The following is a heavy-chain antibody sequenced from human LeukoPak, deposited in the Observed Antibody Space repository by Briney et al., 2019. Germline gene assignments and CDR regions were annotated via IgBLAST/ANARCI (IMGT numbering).Heavy chain of an antibody. CDR3: ARGGGAAADYSYYYMDV. D-gene: IGHD6-13*01. Sequence: ASVKVSCKASGYTFTSYGITWVRQAPGQGLEWMGWIGAYNGNTNYAQKLQGRVTMTTDTSTSTAYMELRSLRSGDTAVYYCARGGGAAADYSYYYMDVWGKGTTVTVSS. J-gene: IGHJ6*03. CDR2: IGAYNGNT. V-gene: IGHV1-18*01. CDR1: GYTFTSYG.